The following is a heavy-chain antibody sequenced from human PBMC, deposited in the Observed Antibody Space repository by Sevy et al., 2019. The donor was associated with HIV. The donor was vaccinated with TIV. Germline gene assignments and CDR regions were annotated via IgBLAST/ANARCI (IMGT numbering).Heavy chain of an antibody. D-gene: IGHD2-2*01. J-gene: IGHJ3*01. CDR2: LSGSGGTT. CDR3: ATGTTDSRISYVFDV. CDR1: GFTFFSHV. Sequence: GGSLRLSCAASGFTFFSHVMSWVRQAPGKGLEWVSGLSGSGGTTYYADSVKGRFCISRDNSKNKLYLQMSSLRSEDTAADYCATGTTDSRISYVFDVWGQGTMVTVSS. V-gene: IGHV3-23*01.